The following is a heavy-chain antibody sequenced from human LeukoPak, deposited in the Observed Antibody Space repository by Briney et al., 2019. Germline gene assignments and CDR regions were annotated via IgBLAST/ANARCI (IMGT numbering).Heavy chain of an antibody. J-gene: IGHJ3*02. CDR2: ISYNDGSNK. CDR3: ARVTTVVTQLDAFDI. D-gene: IGHD4-23*01. V-gene: IGHV3-30-3*01. Sequence: GRSLRLSCAASGFTFSSYAMHWVRQAPGKGLEWVAVISYNDGSNKYYADSVKGRFTISRDNSKNTLYLQMNSLRAEDTAVYYCARVTTVVTQLDAFDIWGQGTMVTVSS. CDR1: GFTFSSYA.